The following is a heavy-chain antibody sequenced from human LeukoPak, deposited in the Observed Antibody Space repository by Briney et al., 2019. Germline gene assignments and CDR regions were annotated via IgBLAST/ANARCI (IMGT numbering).Heavy chain of an antibody. Sequence: GESLKISCKGSGYSFTTYRIGWVRQMPGKGLEWMGIIYPGDSETKYSPSFQGQVTISADKSINTAYLQWSSLKASDTATYYCARRAADSSSLGYWGQGTLVTVSS. CDR2: IYPGDSET. J-gene: IGHJ4*02. CDR3: ARRAADSSSLGY. D-gene: IGHD6-6*01. V-gene: IGHV5-51*01. CDR1: GYSFTTYR.